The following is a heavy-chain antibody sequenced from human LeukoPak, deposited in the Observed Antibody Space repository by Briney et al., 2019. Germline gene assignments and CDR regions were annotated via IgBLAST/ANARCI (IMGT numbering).Heavy chain of an antibody. CDR3: ARQAYSSGRYFPFDY. CDR1: GFAFSTYG. Sequence: PGGSLRLSCAASGFAFSTYGMHWVRQAPGKGLEWVAYIWYDGSKTYYADSVKGRFTISRDDPENTLYLQVNSLRAEDTALYYCARQAYSSGRYFPFDYWGQGTLVTVSS. CDR2: IWYDGSKT. J-gene: IGHJ4*02. V-gene: IGHV3-33*01. D-gene: IGHD3-22*01.